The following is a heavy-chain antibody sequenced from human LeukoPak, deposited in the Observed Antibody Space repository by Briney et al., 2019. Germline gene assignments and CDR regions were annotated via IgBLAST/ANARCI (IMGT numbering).Heavy chain of an antibody. V-gene: IGHV3-30*18. Sequence: GGSLRLSCAASGFTFSSYGMHWVRQAPGKGLEWVAVISYDGSNKYYADSVKGRFTISRDNSKNTLYLLMNSLRAEDTAVYYCAKTHCSGGSCYFLDYWGQGTLVAVSS. D-gene: IGHD2-15*01. CDR3: AKTHCSGGSCYFLDY. CDR1: GFTFSSYG. CDR2: ISYDGSNK. J-gene: IGHJ4*02.